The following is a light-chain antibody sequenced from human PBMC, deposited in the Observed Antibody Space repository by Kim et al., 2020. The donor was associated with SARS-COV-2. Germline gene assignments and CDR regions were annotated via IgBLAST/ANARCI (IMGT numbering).Light chain of an antibody. J-gene: IGLJ3*02. Sequence: SYELTQPPSVSVSPGKTARITCSGDALPKKYAYWYQQKSGQAPVLVIYDDTKRPSGIPERFSGSSSGTTATLTISGVEVEDEGDYYCYATDSSGNHRVFGGGTQLTVL. CDR2: DDT. V-gene: IGLV3-10*01. CDR3: YATDSSGNHRV. CDR1: ALPKKY.